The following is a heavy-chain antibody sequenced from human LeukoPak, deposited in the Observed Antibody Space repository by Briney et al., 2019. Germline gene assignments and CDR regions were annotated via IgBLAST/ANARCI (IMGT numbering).Heavy chain of an antibody. CDR1: GYTFIGHY. V-gene: IGHV1-2*02. J-gene: IGHJ3*02. CDR2: INSNSGGT. D-gene: IGHD5-18*01. Sequence: VASVKVSCKASGYTFIGHYMHWGRQAPGQGLEWMGWINSNSGGTKYAQKLQGSVIMTRDTSISTAYMELSRLKSDDTAVYYCARGRIHSWSNAFDIWGQGTTVTVSS. CDR3: ARGRIHSWSNAFDI.